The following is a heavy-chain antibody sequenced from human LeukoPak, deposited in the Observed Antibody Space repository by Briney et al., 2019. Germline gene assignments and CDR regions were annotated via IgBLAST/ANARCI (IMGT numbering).Heavy chain of an antibody. V-gene: IGHV3-15*01. D-gene: IGHD3-22*01. CDR2: IKSKGTGGTT. CDR3: TSTFHSDSAFNR. CDR1: GFTFRTTW. Sequence: GGTLRLSCAASGFTFRTTWMSWVRQAPGKGLEWVGRIKSKGTGGTTDYAAPVKGRFTISRDDSKNTLYLQMNSLKTEDTAVYYCTSTFHSDSAFNRCGQGSLVIVSS. J-gene: IGHJ1*01.